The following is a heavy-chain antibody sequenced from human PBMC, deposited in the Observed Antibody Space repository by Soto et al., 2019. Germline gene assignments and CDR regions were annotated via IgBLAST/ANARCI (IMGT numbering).Heavy chain of an antibody. V-gene: IGHV4-59*01. CDR1: GGSLSSYY. D-gene: IGHD6-6*01. Sequence: SETLSLTCTVSGGSLSSYYWSWIRQPPGKGLEWIGYIYYSGSTNYNPSLKSRVTISVDTSRNQFSLKLSSVTAADTAVYYCARAEIGVYSSSSAGQYYFDYWGQGTLVTVS. CDR3: ARAEIGVYSSSSAGQYYFDY. J-gene: IGHJ4*02. CDR2: IYYSGST.